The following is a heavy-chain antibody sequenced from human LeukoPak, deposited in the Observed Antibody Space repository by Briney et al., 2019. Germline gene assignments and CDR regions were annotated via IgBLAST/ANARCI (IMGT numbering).Heavy chain of an antibody. CDR1: GASIRSYY. CDR3: ARDTRSYDSSGYYFFDF. Sequence: SETLSLTCTVSGASIRSYYWNWLRQPPGKGLEWIGYINYSGSTNFNPSLKSRATISMDTSKHHFSLKLSSVTAADTAVYYCARDTRSYDSSGYYFFDFWGQGTLVTVSS. CDR2: INYSGST. D-gene: IGHD3-22*01. J-gene: IGHJ4*02. V-gene: IGHV4-59*01.